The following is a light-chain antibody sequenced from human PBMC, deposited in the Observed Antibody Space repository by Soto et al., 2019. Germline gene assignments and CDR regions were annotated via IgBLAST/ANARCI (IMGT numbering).Light chain of an antibody. CDR3: SSYAGSNNFKV. Sequence: QSALTQPPSASGSPGQSVTISCTGTSSDVGGYNYVSWYQQHPGKAPKLMIYDVSKRPSGVPDRFSGSKSGNTSSLTVSGLQVEDEADYYCSSYAGSNNFKVFGGGTKLTVL. CDR2: DVS. V-gene: IGLV2-8*01. J-gene: IGLJ3*02. CDR1: SSDVGGYNY.